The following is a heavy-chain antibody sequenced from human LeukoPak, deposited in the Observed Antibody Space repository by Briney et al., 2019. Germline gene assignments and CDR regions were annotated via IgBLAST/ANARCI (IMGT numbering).Heavy chain of an antibody. D-gene: IGHD3/OR15-3a*01. CDR1: GGSFSGYY. J-gene: IGHJ4*02. Sequence: SETLSLTCAVYGGSFSGYYWSWIRQPPGKGLEWIGEINHSGSTNYNPSLKSRVTISVDTSKNQFSLRLTSVTATDTAMYYCARQTGSGLFTLPGGQGTLVTVSS. V-gene: IGHV4-34*01. CDR2: INHSGST. CDR3: ARQTGSGLFTLP.